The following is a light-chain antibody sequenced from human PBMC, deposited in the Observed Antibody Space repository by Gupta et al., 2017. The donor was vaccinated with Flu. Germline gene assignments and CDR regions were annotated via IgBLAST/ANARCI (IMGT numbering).Light chain of an antibody. CDR2: KAS. CDR3: QQYNSYSRT. J-gene: IGKJ1*01. V-gene: IGKV1-5*03. CDR1: QSISSW. Sequence: DIQTTHSPSTLSASVGDRVTITCRASQSISSWFAWYQQKPGKAPKLLIYKASSLESGVPSRFSGSGSGTEFTLTISSLHPDDFATYSCQQYNSYSRTFGQGTKVEIK.